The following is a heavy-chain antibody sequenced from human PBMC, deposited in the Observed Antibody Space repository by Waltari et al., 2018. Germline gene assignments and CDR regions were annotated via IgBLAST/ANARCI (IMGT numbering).Heavy chain of an antibody. V-gene: IGHV4-59*11. J-gene: IGHJ6*02. Sequence: QVQLQESGPGLVKPSETLSLTCTVSGGSISSHYWSWIRQPPGKGLEWIGYIYYSGSTNYNPSLKSRVTISVDTSKNQCSLKLSSVTAADTAVYYCARVWNNYYYGMDVWGQGTTVTVSS. CDR1: GGSISSHY. D-gene: IGHD1-1*01. CDR3: ARVWNNYYYGMDV. CDR2: IYYSGST.